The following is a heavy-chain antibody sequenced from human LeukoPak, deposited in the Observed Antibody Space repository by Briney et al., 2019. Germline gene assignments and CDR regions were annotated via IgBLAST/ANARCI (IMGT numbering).Heavy chain of an antibody. Sequence: GGSLRLSCAASGFTFSSYGMHWVRQAPGKGLEWVAVIWYDGSNKYYADSVKGRFTISRDNSKNTLYLQMNSLRAEDTAVYYCASWKIAVAGTDFDYWGQGTLVTVSS. CDR3: ASWKIAVAGTDFDY. CDR2: IWYDGSNK. J-gene: IGHJ4*02. D-gene: IGHD6-19*01. V-gene: IGHV3-33*01. CDR1: GFTFSSYG.